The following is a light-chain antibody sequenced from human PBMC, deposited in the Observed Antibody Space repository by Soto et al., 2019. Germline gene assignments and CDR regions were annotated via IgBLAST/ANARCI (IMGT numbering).Light chain of an antibody. CDR2: GAS. Sequence: EIVLTQSPGTLSLSPGERATLSCRASQSVTSTHLAWYQQKPGQAPRLLIYGASSRATGIPDRFSGRGSGTGFTLTISRLEPEDLAVYYCQQYGSSPWTFGKGTKVEIK. V-gene: IGKV3-20*01. CDR1: QSVTSTH. CDR3: QQYGSSPWT. J-gene: IGKJ1*01.